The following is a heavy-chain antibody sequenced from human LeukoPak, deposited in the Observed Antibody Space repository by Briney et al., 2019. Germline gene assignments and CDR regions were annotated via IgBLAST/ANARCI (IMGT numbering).Heavy chain of an antibody. V-gene: IGHV4-34*01. CDR3: ARAWVGGYDFFRSPPDQYYFDY. CDR2: INHSGST. CDR1: GGSIRNYY. D-gene: IGHD5-12*01. Sequence: SETLSLTCTVSGGSIRNYYWSWIRQPPGKGLEWIGEINHSGSTNYNPSLKSRVTISVDTSKNQFSLKLSSVTAEDTAVYYCARAWVGGYDFFRSPPDQYYFDYWGQGTLVTVSS. J-gene: IGHJ4*02.